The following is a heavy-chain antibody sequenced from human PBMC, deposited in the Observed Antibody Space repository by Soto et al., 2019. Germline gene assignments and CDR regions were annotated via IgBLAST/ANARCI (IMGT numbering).Heavy chain of an antibody. J-gene: IGHJ4*02. D-gene: IGHD2-15*01. Sequence: EVQLLESGGGLVQPGGSLRLSCAASGFTFSSSAMTWVRQAPGKGLEWVLAITGSGGGTYYADSVKGRFAISRDNSKNTLYLQMDSLRAGDTAVYYCAKSTGCSGGICNWGQGTQVTVSS. CDR3: AKSTGCSGGICN. V-gene: IGHV3-23*01. CDR2: ITGSGGGT. CDR1: GFTFSSSA.